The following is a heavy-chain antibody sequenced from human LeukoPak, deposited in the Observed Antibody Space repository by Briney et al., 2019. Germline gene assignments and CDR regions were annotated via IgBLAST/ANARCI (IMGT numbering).Heavy chain of an antibody. CDR2: ISGSGGSA. V-gene: IGHV3-23*01. CDR1: GFTFSSYA. CDR3: ARVPRGYSDG. Sequence: PGGSLRLSCAASGFTFSSYATSWVRQAPGKGLEWVSSISGSGGSAYYADSVKGRFTISRDNSKNTLYLQMNSLRAEDTAVYYCARVPRGYSDGWGQGTLVTVSS. J-gene: IGHJ4*02. D-gene: IGHD5-18*01.